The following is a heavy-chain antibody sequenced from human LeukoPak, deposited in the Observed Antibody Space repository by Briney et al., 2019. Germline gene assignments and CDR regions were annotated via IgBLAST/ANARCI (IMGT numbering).Heavy chain of an antibody. J-gene: IGHJ1*01. CDR3: AKGVPDYYDSSGYYPYAEYSQH. CDR1: GFTFSNYA. CDR2: ISGSAGST. D-gene: IGHD3-22*01. Sequence: GGSLRLSCAASGFTFSNYAMSWVRQAPGKGLEWVSAISGSAGSTYSADSVKGRFTISRDNSKNTLYLQMNSLRAEDTAVYYCAKGVPDYYDSSGYYPYAEYSQHWGQGTLVTVSS. V-gene: IGHV3-23*01.